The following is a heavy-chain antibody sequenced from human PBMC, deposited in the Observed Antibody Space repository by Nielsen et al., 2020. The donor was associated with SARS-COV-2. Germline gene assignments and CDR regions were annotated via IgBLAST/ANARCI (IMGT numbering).Heavy chain of an antibody. V-gene: IGHV3-21*01. CDR1: GFTFSSYS. J-gene: IGHJ4*02. Sequence: GESLKISCAASGFTFSSYSMNWVRQAPGKGLEWVSSISSSSSYIYYADSVKGRFTISRDNAKNSLYLQMNGLRAEDTAVYYCARLSGSIAVAGVDYWGQGTLVTVSS. CDR3: ARLSGSIAVAGVDY. CDR2: ISSSSSYI. D-gene: IGHD6-19*01.